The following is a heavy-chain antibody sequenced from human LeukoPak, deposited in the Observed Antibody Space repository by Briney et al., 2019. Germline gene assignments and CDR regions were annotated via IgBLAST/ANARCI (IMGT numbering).Heavy chain of an antibody. Sequence: PSETLSLTCTVSGGSISGSNYNWDWVRQPPGKGLEWIGSIYFTGSTNYNPSLKSRVTISIDMSMTQFSLKLSFVTAADTAVYYCARDRSSGWYSWFDPWGQGTLVTVSS. CDR1: GGSISGSNYN. J-gene: IGHJ5*02. V-gene: IGHV4-39*02. CDR2: IYFTGST. CDR3: ARDRSSGWYSWFDP. D-gene: IGHD6-19*01.